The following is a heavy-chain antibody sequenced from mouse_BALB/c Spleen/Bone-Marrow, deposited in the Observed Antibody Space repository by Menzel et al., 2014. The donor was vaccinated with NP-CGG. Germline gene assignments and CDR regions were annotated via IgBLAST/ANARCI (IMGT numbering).Heavy chain of an antibody. J-gene: IGHJ3*01. V-gene: IGHV5-6-3*01. Sequence: EVKEVESGGGLVQPGGSLKLSCAASGFTFSSYGMSWVRQTPDKRLEMIATINNNGGDTYYPDSVKGRFTISRDNARNTLYLQMSSLKSEDTAMYYCARGYDYSSWFAYWGQGTLVTVSP. D-gene: IGHD2-4*01. CDR1: GFTFSSYG. CDR3: ARGYDYSSWFAY. CDR2: INNNGGDT.